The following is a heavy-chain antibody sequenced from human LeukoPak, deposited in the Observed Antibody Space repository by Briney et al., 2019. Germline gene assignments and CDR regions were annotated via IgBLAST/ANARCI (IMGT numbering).Heavy chain of an antibody. J-gene: IGHJ6*04. D-gene: IGHD6-19*01. CDR3: ARDAPIAVAGTALWYYYGMDV. CDR2: ISSSSSYI. Sequence: GGSLRLSCAASGFTFSSYSMNWVRQAPGKGLEWVSSISSSSSYIYYADSVKGRFAISRDNAKNSLYLQMNSLRAEDTAVYYCARDAPIAVAGTALWYYYGMDVWGKGTTVTVSS. CDR1: GFTFSSYS. V-gene: IGHV3-21*01.